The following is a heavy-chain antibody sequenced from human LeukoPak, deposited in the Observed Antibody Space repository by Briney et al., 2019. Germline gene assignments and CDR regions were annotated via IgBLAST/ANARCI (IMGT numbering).Heavy chain of an antibody. CDR2: IKQDGSKK. CDR1: GFTFSGFW. V-gene: IGHV3-7*01. Sequence: GGSLRLSCAASGFTFSGFWMSWVRQSPGKGLEWVANIKQDGSKKEYVDSVKGRFTISRDNAKNSLYLQMDSLRADDTAMYYCAREGWGGFDYWGQGTLVTVST. J-gene: IGHJ4*02. CDR3: AREGWGGFDY. D-gene: IGHD3-16*01.